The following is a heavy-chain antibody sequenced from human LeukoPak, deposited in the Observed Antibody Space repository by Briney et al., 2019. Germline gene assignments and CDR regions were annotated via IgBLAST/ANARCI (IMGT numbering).Heavy chain of an antibody. CDR2: ISAYNGNT. Sequence: GASVKVPCKASGGTFNSYAISWVRQAPGQGLEWMGWISAYNGNTNYAQKLQGRVTMATDTSTSTAYMELRSLRSDDTAVYYCARTDSTDSYYYYYYMDVWGKGTTVTISS. CDR3: ARTDSTDSYYYYYYMDV. J-gene: IGHJ6*03. V-gene: IGHV1-18*01. D-gene: IGHD2-2*01. CDR1: GGTFNSYA.